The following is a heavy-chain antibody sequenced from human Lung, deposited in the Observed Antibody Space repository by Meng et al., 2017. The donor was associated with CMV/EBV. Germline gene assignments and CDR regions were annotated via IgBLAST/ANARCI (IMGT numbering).Heavy chain of an antibody. V-gene: IGHV3-30*02. CDR3: AKVVRLGYCSSTSGPARSYYYYGMDV. D-gene: IGHD2-2*01. CDR1: GFTFSSYG. J-gene: IGHJ6*02. Sequence: GGSLRLSCAASGFTFSSYGMHWVRQAPGKGLEWVAFIRYDGSNKYYADSVKGRFTIARDNSNNTLYLQMNSLRAEDTGVYYCAKVVRLGYCSSTSGPARSYYYYGMDVWGQGTTVTVSS. CDR2: IRYDGSNK.